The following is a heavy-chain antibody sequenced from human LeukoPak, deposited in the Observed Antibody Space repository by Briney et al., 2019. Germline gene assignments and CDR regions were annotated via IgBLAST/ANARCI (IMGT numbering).Heavy chain of an antibody. CDR1: GFTFSDYY. D-gene: IGHD6-13*01. CDR3: ARRGGSSTSSWSHICWFDP. J-gene: IGHJ5*02. CDR2: ISSSSSYT. V-gene: IGHV3-11*03. Sequence: PGGSLRLSCAASGFTFSDYYMSWIRQAPGKGLEWVSYISSSSSYTNYADSVKGRFTISRDNAKNSLYLQMNSLRAEDTAVYYCARRGGSSTSSWSHICWFDPWGQGTLVTVSS.